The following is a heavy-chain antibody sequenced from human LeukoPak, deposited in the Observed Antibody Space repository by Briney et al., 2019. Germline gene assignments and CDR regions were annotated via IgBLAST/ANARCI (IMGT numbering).Heavy chain of an antibody. V-gene: IGHV3-53*01. CDR2: IYSDGST. D-gene: IGHD6-19*01. J-gene: IGHJ4*02. Sequence: GGSLRLSCAASGFIVSGDFMSWVRQAPGKGLEWVSVIYSDGSTYYADSVKGRFTISRDNSKNTLYLQMNSLRAEDTAVYYCAKDGNIAVAGNFDYWGQGTLVTVSS. CDR1: GFIVSGDF. CDR3: AKDGNIAVAGNFDY.